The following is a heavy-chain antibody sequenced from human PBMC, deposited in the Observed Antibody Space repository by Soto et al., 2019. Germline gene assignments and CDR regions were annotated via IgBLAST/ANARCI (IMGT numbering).Heavy chain of an antibody. CDR1: GFTFSSYA. V-gene: IGHV3-30-3*01. CDR3: ARDRRGVGATHSDC. Sequence: QVQLVESGGGVVQPGRSLRLSCAASGFTFSSYAMHWVRQAPGKGLEWVAVISYDGSNKYYADSVKGRFTISRDNSKNTAHQQMTSQRAVDTAVYYGARDRRGVGATHSDCWGRGALVTVTT. CDR2: ISYDGSNK. J-gene: IGHJ4*02. D-gene: IGHD1-26*01.